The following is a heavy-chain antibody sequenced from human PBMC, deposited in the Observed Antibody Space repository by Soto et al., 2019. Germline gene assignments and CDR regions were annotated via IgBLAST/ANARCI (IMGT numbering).Heavy chain of an antibody. CDR1: GFTVSSNY. CDR3: ARVGLVVPAA. V-gene: IGHV3-66*01. J-gene: IGHJ4*02. D-gene: IGHD2-2*01. Sequence: GGSLRLSCAASGFTVSSNYMTWVRQAPGKGLEWVSVIYSGGSTYYAESVKGRFTISRGNSKNTLYLQMNSLRAEDTAVYYCARVGLVVPAAWGQGTLVTVSS. CDR2: IYSGGST.